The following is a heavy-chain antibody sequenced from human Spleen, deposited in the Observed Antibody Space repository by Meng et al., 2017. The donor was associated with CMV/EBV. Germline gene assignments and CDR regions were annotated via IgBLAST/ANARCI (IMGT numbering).Heavy chain of an antibody. CDR1: GYTFTGYY. J-gene: IGHJ6*02. CDR2: INPNSGGT. D-gene: IGHD3-3*01. Sequence: ASVKVSCKASGYTFTGYYMHWVRQAPGQGLEWMGWINPNSGGTNYAQKFQGRVTMTRDTSISTAYMELSRLRSDDTAVYYCARDKLSVHDFWSGYFFFFQQNSTDYGMDVWGQGTTVTVSS. V-gene: IGHV1-2*02. CDR3: ARDKLSVHDFWSGYFFFFQQNSTDYGMDV.